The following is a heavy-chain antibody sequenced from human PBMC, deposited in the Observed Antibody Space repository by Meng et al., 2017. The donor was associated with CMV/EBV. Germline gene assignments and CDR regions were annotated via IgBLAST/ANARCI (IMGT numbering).Heavy chain of an antibody. D-gene: IGHD2-15*01. CDR2: INPSGGST. CDR1: GYTFTSYY. CDR3: ARQINLRMGIVVVVAAASHWFDP. J-gene: IGHJ5*02. V-gene: IGHV1-46*01. Sequence: ASVKVSCKASGYTFTSYYMHWVRQAPGQGLEWMGIINPSGGSTSYAQKFQGRVTMTRDTSTSTVYMELSSLRSEDTAVYYCARQINLRMGIVVVVAAASHWFDPWGQGTLVTVSS.